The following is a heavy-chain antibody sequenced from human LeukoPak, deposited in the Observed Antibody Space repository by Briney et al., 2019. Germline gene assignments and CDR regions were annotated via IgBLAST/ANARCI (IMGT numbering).Heavy chain of an antibody. CDR3: AKDQHDSSGYYYFDY. D-gene: IGHD3-22*01. V-gene: IGHV3-23*01. J-gene: IGHJ4*02. Sequence: GSLRLSCAASGFTFSSYAMSWVRQAPGKGLERVSAISGSGGSTYYADSVKGRFTISRDNSKNTLYLQMNSLRAEDTAVYYCAKDQHDSSGYYYFDYWGQGTLVTVSS. CDR1: GFTFSSYA. CDR2: ISGSGGST.